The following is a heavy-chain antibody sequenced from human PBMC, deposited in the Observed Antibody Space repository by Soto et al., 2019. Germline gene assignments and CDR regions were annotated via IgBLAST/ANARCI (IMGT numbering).Heavy chain of an antibody. Sequence: ASVKVSCKASGYTFTGYYIHWVREAPGQGLEWMGWINPQTGGTSYAQKFQGRVTLSRDTSINTAYLELSRLRFDDAAVYFCARERYQVISDGMDVWGQGTTVTVP. V-gene: IGHV1-2*02. J-gene: IGHJ6*01. D-gene: IGHD2-2*01. CDR1: GYTFTGYY. CDR3: ARERYQVISDGMDV. CDR2: INPQTGGT.